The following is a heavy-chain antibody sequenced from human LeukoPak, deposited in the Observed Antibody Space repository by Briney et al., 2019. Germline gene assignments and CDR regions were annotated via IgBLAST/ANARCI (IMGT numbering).Heavy chain of an antibody. CDR2: IRYDGSNK. Sequence: VGSLRLSCGASGFTFSSYGMHWVRQAPGKGLEWVAFIRYDGSNKYYADSVKGRFTISRDNSKNTLYLQMNSLRAEDTAMYYCAKGYWSGYSFDNWFDPWGQGTLVTVSS. D-gene: IGHD3-3*01. CDR1: GFTFSSYG. CDR3: AKGYWSGYSFDNWFDP. V-gene: IGHV3-30*02. J-gene: IGHJ5*02.